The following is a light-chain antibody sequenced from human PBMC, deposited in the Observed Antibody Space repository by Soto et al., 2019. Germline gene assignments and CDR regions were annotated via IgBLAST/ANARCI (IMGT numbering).Light chain of an antibody. J-gene: IGKJ4*01. CDR3: QQYENWPPVT. CDR2: QTY. CDR1: HNVRRS. V-gene: IGKV3-15*01. Sequence: EIVMTQSPVTLSVSPGERATLSCRASHNVRRSVAWYQQKPGQAPRLLIYQTYTRATDTPPRFTGGGSGTEFTLTISSLQSEDFAVYYCQQYENWPPVTFGGGTRLELK.